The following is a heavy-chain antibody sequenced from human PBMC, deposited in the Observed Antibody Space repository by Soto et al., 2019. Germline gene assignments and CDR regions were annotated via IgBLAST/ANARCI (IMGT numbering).Heavy chain of an antibody. CDR2: ISWNGDSS. CDR1: GFSFDDYA. Sequence: EVHLVESGGSLVQPGRSLRLSCVASGFSFDDYAMHWVRQAPGKGLEWVSGISWNGDSSGYADAVKGRFTISRDNAKYSLFLQMNSLRADDTALYFCAKDTYIMVGGTHIDFWGRGTLVTVSS. J-gene: IGHJ4*02. CDR3: AKDTYIMVGGTHIDF. D-gene: IGHD1-26*01. V-gene: IGHV3-9*01.